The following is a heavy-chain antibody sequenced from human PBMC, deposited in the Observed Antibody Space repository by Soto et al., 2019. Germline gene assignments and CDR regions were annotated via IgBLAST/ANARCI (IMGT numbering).Heavy chain of an antibody. V-gene: IGHV4-61*01. CDR1: GGSVSRDSNF. CDR2: IYYSGPT. CDR3: ARGYSHYAH. J-gene: IGHJ4*02. Sequence: ETLSLTCTVSGGSVSRDSNFWSWIRQPPGKGLEWIGYIYYSGPTRYNPSLGSRVTISIDSSKNQVSLNLTSVTAADTAVYYCARGYSHYAHWGRGTLVTVSS. D-gene: IGHD4-4*01.